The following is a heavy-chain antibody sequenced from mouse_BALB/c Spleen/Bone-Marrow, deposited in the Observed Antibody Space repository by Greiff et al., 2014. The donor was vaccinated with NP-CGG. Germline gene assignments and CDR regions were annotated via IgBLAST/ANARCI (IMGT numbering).Heavy chain of an antibody. D-gene: IGHD3-1*01. CDR2: ILPGSGST. J-gene: IGHJ3*01. CDR1: GYTFSSYW. V-gene: IGHV1-9*01. CDR3: ARELGLRLAY. Sequence: VQLQESGAELMKPGASVKISCKATGYTFSSYWIEWVKQRPGHGLEWIGEILPGSGSTNYNEKFKGKATFTADTSSNTAYMQLSSPTSEDSAVYYCARELGLRLAYWGQGTLVTVSA.